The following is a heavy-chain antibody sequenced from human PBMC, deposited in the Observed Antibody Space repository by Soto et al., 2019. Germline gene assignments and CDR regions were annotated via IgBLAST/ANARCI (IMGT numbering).Heavy chain of an antibody. J-gene: IGHJ6*02. CDR1: GFTFSSYA. Sequence: PGGSLRLSCAASGFTFSSYAMHWVRQAPGKGLEWVAVISYDGSNKYYADSVKGRFTISRDNSKNTLYLQMNSLRAEDTAVYYCARDALNHRYYYYGMDVWGQGTTVTVSS. V-gene: IGHV3-30-3*01. D-gene: IGHD3-16*01. CDR3: ARDALNHRYYYYGMDV. CDR2: ISYDGSNK.